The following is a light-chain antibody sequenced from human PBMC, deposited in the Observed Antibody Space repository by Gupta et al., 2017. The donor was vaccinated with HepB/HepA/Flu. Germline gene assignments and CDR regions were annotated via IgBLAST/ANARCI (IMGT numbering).Light chain of an antibody. Sequence: DVVLTQSPLSLPVTLGQPAAISCRSSQSLVDSDGNTYLYWFQQRPGQPPRRLIYRVSNRDSGAPNRFSGSGSGTAFTLNIIRVEAEDVGVYYCFHGRHRPLLTFGQGTKVEIK. V-gene: IGKV2-30*01. J-gene: IGKJ1*01. CDR3: FHGRHRPLLT. CDR2: RVS. CDR1: QSLVDSDGNTY.